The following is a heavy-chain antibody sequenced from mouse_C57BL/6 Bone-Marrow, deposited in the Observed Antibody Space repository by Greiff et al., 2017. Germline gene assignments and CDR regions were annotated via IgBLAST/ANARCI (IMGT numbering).Heavy chain of an antibody. Sequence: EVQVVESGPELVKPGASVKIPCKASGYTFTDYNMDWVKQSHGKSLEWIGNINPNNGGTIYNQKFKGKATLAVDKSSSTAYMERRSLTSEDTAVYYCAGSGYDYDWFAYWGQGTLVTVSA. CDR2: INPNNGGT. D-gene: IGHD2-4*01. J-gene: IGHJ3*01. CDR1: GYTFTDYN. CDR3: AGSGYDYDWFAY. V-gene: IGHV1-18*01.